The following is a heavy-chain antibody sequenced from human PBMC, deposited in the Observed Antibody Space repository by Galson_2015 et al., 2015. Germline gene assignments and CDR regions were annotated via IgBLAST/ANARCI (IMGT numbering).Heavy chain of an antibody. Sequence: SLRLSCAASGFTFSSYAMSWVRQAPGKGLEWVSAISGSGGSTYYADSVKGRFTISRDNSKNTLYLQMNSLRAEDTAVYYCAKWVQTTVTTSPKNRQKQYFQHWGQGTLVTVSS. V-gene: IGHV3-23*01. J-gene: IGHJ1*01. CDR3: AKWVQTTVTTSPKNRQKQYFQH. CDR2: ISGSGGST. CDR1: GFTFSSYA. D-gene: IGHD4-17*01.